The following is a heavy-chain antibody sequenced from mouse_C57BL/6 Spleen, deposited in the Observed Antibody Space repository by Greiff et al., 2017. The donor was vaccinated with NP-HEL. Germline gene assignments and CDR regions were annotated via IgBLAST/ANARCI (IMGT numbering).Heavy chain of an antibody. D-gene: IGHD6-1*01. CDR2: SRNKANDYTT. CDR3: ARDAWQRAMDY. J-gene: IGHJ4*01. CDR1: GFTFSDFY. V-gene: IGHV7-1*01. Sequence: EVKVVESGGGLVQSGRSLRLSCATSGFTFSDFYMEWVRQAPGKGLEWIAASRNKANDYTTEYSVSVKGRFIVSRDTSQSILYLQMNALRAEDTAIYYCARDAWQRAMDYWGQGTSVTVAS.